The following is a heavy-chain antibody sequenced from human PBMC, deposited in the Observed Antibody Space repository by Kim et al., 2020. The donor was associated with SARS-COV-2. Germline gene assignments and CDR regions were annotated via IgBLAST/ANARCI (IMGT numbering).Heavy chain of an antibody. CDR3: ARDHLDGYNI. J-gene: IGHJ4*02. CDR2: GTT. Sequence: GTTDHADSVRGRFTISRDSSKNTLYLQMNSLTAEDTGVYYCARDHLDGYNIWGQGTLVTVSS. V-gene: IGHV3-53*01. D-gene: IGHD5-12*01.